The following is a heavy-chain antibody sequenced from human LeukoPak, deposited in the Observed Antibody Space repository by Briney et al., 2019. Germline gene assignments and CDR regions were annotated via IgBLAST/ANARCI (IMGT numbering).Heavy chain of an antibody. Sequence: PGGSLRLSCAASGFSFSSYGMHWVRQAPGKGLEWVAIIWYDGSNKYYAESVKGRFTISRDNSKNTLYLQMNSLRAEDTAVYYCRFGDFNDYWGQGTLVTVSP. CDR2: IWYDGSNK. V-gene: IGHV3-33*01. CDR3: RFGDFNDY. CDR1: GFSFSSYG. D-gene: IGHD3-10*01. J-gene: IGHJ4*02.